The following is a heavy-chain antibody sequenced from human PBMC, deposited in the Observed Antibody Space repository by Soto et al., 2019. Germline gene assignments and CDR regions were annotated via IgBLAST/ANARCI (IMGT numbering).Heavy chain of an antibody. CDR3: ARYYYDSRGYLDY. D-gene: IGHD3-22*01. J-gene: IGHJ4*02. Sequence: SQTLSLTCAISGDTVSSNSATWNWIRQSPSRGLEWLGRTYYRSKWYNDYAVSVKSRITINPDTSKNQFSLQLNSVTPEDTAVYYCARYYYDSRGYLDYWGQGTLVTVSS. CDR2: TYYRSKWYN. V-gene: IGHV6-1*01. CDR1: GDTVSSNSAT.